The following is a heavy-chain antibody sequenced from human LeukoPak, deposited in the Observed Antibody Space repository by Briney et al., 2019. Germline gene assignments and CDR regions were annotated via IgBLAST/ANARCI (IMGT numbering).Heavy chain of an antibody. D-gene: IGHD6-19*01. CDR3: AGGQMFTSGGFQY. Sequence: GGSLRHFCAASGCSVSSKFMSWVRQAPGKGLEWVSVIYTGGTTYYADSVKGRFTISRDNSKNTLYRQMNSLRAEDTALYYCAGGQMFTSGGFQYWGQGALVTVSS. J-gene: IGHJ4*02. CDR2: IYTGGTT. CDR1: GCSVSSKF. V-gene: IGHV3-53*01.